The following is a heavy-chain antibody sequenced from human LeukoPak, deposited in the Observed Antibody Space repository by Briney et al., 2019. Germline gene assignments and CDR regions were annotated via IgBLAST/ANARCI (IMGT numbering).Heavy chain of an antibody. J-gene: IGHJ4*02. V-gene: IGHV3-23*01. CDR3: ARLNLGYGYFLEATKRDY. D-gene: IGHD5-18*01. Sequence: GGSLRLSCAASGFTFGDYAMSWVRQAPGKGLEWVSTISSGGSSTFYADSVRGRFTISRDNSKTTLYLQMNSLRAEDTAVYYCARLNLGYGYFLEATKRDYWGQGTLVTVSS. CDR2: ISSGGSST. CDR1: GFTFGDYA.